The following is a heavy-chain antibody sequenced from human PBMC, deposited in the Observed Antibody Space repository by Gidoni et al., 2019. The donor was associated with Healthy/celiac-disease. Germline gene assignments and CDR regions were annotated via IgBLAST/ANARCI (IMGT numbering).Heavy chain of an antibody. J-gene: IGHJ3*02. D-gene: IGHD2-8*01. CDR1: GLPFSSYW. V-gene: IGHV3-7*03. CDR2: IKQDGSEK. Sequence: EVQLVESGGGLVQPGGSLRLSCAASGLPFSSYWMSWVRQAPGKGLEWVANIKQDGSEKYYVDSVKGRFTISRDNAKNSLYLQMNSLRAEDTAVYYCARPYCTNGVCYDDDAFDIWGQGTMVTVSS. CDR3: ARPYCTNGVCYDDDAFDI.